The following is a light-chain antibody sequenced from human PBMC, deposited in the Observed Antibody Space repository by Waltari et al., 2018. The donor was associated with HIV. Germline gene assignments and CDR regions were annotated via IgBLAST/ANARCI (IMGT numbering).Light chain of an antibody. J-gene: IGKJ2*01. CDR3: QQYHTYLS. CDR1: QSVSTW. Sequence: DIQMTQSPSTLSASIGDRVTITCLASQSVSTWLAWYQRKPGKAPKLLIYQASSLQKGVPARFSGSGSGTQFTLTISSLQPDDFATYYCQQYHTYLSFGQGNDLE. CDR2: QAS. V-gene: IGKV1-5*03.